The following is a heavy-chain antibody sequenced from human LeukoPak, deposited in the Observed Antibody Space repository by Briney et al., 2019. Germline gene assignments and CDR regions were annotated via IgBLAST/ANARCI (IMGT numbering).Heavy chain of an antibody. J-gene: IGHJ4*02. CDR1: GFTFSSYS. V-gene: IGHV3-21*01. D-gene: IGHD3-10*01. CDR2: ISSSSSYI. Sequence: GGSLRLSCAASGFTFSSYSMNWVRQAPGKGLEWVSSISSSSSYIYYADSVKGRFTISRDNAKNSLYLQMNSLRAEDTAVYYCVKGRLWVGESLVPHLDDWGQATLVTVSS. CDR3: VKGRLWVGESLVPHLDD.